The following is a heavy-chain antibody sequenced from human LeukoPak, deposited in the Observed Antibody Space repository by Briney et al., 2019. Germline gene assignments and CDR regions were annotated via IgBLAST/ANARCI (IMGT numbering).Heavy chain of an antibody. D-gene: IGHD6-13*01. J-gene: IGHJ4*02. CDR3: ARGRIPSRYSSSWYGY. CDR2: INHSGST. Sequence: SETLSFTCAVYGGSFSGYYWSWIRQPPGKGLEWIGEINHSGSTNYNPSLKSRVTISVNTSKNQFSLKLSSVTAADTAVYYCARGRIPSRYSSSWYGYWGQGTLVTVSS. V-gene: IGHV4-34*01. CDR1: GGSFSGYY.